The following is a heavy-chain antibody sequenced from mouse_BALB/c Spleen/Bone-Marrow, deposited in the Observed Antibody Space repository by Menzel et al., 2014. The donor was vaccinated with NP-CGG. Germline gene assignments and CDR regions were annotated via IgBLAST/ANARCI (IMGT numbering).Heavy chain of an antibody. J-gene: IGHJ4*01. V-gene: IGHV1-18*01. CDR1: GYSFTGYT. CDR3: ARWAIYYDYGEDYAMDY. CDR2: INPYNGGT. Sequence: VQLQQSGPELVKPGASMKISCKASGYSFTGYTTNWVKQSHGKNLEWIGLINPYNGGTSYSQKFKGKATLTVDKSSSTAYMELLSLTSEDSAVYYCARWAIYYDYGEDYAMDYWGQGTSVTVSS. D-gene: IGHD2-4*01.